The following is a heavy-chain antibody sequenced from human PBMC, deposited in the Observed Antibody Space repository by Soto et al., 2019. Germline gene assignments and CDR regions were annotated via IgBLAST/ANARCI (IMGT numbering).Heavy chain of an antibody. Sequence: EVQLVESGGGLVKPGGSLRLSCVASGFTFTSYSMNWVRQAPGKGLEWVSSISDGSDYIVYADSMKGRFTISRDNAKNSRYLEMNRLRAEDTAVYFCARNDDGGSRRWGQGTLVTVSS. D-gene: IGHD3-16*01. J-gene: IGHJ4*02. CDR1: GFTFTSYS. V-gene: IGHV3-21*01. CDR3: ARNDDGGSRR. CDR2: ISDGSDYI.